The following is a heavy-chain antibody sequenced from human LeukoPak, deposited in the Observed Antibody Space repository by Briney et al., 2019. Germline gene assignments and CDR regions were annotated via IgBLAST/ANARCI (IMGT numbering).Heavy chain of an antibody. D-gene: IGHD1-26*01. V-gene: IGHV1-69*05. CDR2: IIPIFGTA. CDR1: GGTFSSYA. J-gene: IGHJ3*02. Sequence: SVKVSCKASGGTFSSYAISWVRQAPGQGLEWMGGIIPIFGTANYAQKFQGRVTITTDESTSTAHMELSSLRSEDTAVYYCARDLRYSGSYYLAFDIWGQGTMVTVSS. CDR3: ARDLRYSGSYYLAFDI.